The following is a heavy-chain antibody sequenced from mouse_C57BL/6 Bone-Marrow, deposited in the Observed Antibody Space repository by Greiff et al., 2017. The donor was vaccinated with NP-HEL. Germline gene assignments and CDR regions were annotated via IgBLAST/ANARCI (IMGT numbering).Heavy chain of an antibody. D-gene: IGHD1-1*01. V-gene: IGHV5-4*01. CDR3: ARRITTVSFDY. J-gene: IGHJ2*01. CDR2: ISDGGSYT. CDR1: GFTFSSYA. Sequence: EVQLVESGGGLVKPGGSLKLSCAASGFTFSSYAMSWVRQTPEKRLEWVSTISDGGSYTYYPDNVKGRFTISRDNAKNNLYLQMSHLKSEDTAMYYCARRITTVSFDYWGQGTTLTVSS.